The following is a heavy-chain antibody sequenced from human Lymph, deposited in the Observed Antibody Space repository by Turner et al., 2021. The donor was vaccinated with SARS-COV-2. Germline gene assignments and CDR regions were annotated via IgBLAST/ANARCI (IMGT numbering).Heavy chain of an antibody. Sequence: QVTLRESGPALLIPTHPLTLTCTFQGVSPGTSGMCVSGIRQPPGKAMEWLALIDWGDDKYYITYLKTRLHISKDTTKHLVVFTNTNMNTLYTATYYWARTPIDSWCYLREASYYGMDVWGQGTTVTVSS. CDR3: ARTPIDSWCYLREASYYGMDV. CDR1: GVSPGTSGMC. J-gene: IGHJ6*02. D-gene: IGHD1-26*01. V-gene: IGHV2-70*01. CDR2: IDWGDDK.